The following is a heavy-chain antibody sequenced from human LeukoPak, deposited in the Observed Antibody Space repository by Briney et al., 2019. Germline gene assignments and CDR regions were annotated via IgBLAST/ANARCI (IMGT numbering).Heavy chain of an antibody. V-gene: IGHV4-61*01. CDR3: ARHYGP. D-gene: IGHD3-16*01. CDR1: GGSVSSGTYY. CDR2: IYYSGTT. J-gene: IGHJ5*02. Sequence: SETLSLTCTVSGGSVSSGTYYWSWIRQPPGKGLEWIGYIYYSGTTKYKSSLKSRVTISVDTSKNQFSLKLNSVTAADTAVYYCARHYGPWGQGTLVTVSS.